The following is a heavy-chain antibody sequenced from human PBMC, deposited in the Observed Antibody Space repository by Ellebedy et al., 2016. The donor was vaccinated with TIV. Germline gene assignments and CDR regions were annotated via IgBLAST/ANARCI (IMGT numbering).Heavy chain of an antibody. J-gene: IGHJ4*02. V-gene: IGHV3-23*01. CDR3: TSPAVGHTTGCCRYYFDY. CDR2: IGVSGATT. D-gene: IGHD2/OR15-2a*01. Sequence: GESLKISCAASGFTFSSYAMNWVRQAPGKGLEWVAGIGVSGATTYYADSVKGRFTISRGNSRNTMSLQMDSLRAEDTALYYCTSPAVGHTTGCCRYYFDYWGLGTLVTVSS. CDR1: GFTFSSYA.